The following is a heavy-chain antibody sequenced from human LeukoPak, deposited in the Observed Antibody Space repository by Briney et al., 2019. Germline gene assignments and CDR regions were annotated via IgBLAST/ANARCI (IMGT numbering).Heavy chain of an antibody. CDR3: AKDHLTKTRFGELSVDY. J-gene: IGHJ4*02. Sequence: GGSLRLSCAASGFTFSSSGMHWVRQAPGTGLEWVAFIRSDGNNKYYADSVKGRFTISRDNSKNTLYLQMNSLRAEDTAVYYCAKDHLTKTRFGELSVDYWGQGTLVTVSS. CDR2: IRSDGNNK. D-gene: IGHD3-10*01. CDR1: GFTFSSSG. V-gene: IGHV3-30*02.